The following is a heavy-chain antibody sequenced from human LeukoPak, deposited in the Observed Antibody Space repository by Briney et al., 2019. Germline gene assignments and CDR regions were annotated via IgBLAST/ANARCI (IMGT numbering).Heavy chain of an antibody. J-gene: IGHJ4*02. CDR1: GYRFANYW. CDR2: VYPDDSTIT. V-gene: IGHV5-51*01. Sequence: GESLKISCRGSGYRFANYWIGWVRQMPGKGLEWMGIVYPDDSTITRYSPSFQGQVTISADKSISTAYLQWSSLKASDTAMYYCASYSSGWRSFDYWGQGTRVTVSS. CDR3: ASYSSGWRSFDY. D-gene: IGHD6-19*01.